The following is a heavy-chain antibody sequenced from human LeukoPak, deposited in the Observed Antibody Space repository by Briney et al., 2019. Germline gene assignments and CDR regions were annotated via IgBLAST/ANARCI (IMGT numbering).Heavy chain of an antibody. D-gene: IGHD1-26*01. V-gene: IGHV3-20*04. CDR2: INWNGGST. CDR1: GFTFDDYG. CDR3: ARDLVGARGGVFDY. Sequence: GGSLRLSCAASGFTFDDYGMSWVRQAPGKGLEWVSGINWNGGSTGYAHSVKGRFTISRDNAKNSLYLQMNSLRAEDTALYYCARDLVGARGGVFDYWGQGTLVTVSS. J-gene: IGHJ4*02.